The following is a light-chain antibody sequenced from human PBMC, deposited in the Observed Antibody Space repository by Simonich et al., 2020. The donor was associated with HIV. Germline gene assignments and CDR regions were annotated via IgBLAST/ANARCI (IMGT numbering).Light chain of an antibody. J-gene: IGKJ1*01. CDR2: GAS. V-gene: IGKV3-15*01. CDR1: QSVGSN. CDR3: QQYNNWPQT. Sequence: EIVLTQSPGPLSLSPGERATPSCRASQSVGSNLAWYQQNPGQAPRLLIYGASTRATGIAARFSGSGSGTEFTLTISSVQSEDFAVYYCQQYNNWPQTFGQGTKVEIK.